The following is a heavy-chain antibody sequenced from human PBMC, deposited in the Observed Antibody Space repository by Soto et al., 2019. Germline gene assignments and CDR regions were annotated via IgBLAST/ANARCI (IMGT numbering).Heavy chain of an antibody. J-gene: IGHJ3*02. CDR1: GFTFSCYS. V-gene: IGHV3-21*01. D-gene: IGHD2-2*01. CDR3: ARDSYCSSPSCYSDAFDI. CDR2: ITSSSSYI. Sequence: GGSLRLSCAASGFTFSCYSMNWVRQAPGKGLEWVSSITSSSSYIYYADSVKGRFTISRDNAKNSLYLQMNSLRAEDTAVYYCARDSYCSSPSCYSDAFDIWGQGTMVTVS.